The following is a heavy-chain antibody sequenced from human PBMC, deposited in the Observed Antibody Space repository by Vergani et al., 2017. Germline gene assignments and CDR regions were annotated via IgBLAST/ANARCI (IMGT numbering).Heavy chain of an antibody. CDR1: GGSISSGSYY. V-gene: IGHV4-61*02. CDR3: ARHNTPDFWRFDAFDL. CDR2: IYTSGST. D-gene: IGHD3-3*01. J-gene: IGHJ3*01. Sequence: QVQLQESGPGLVKPSQTLSLTCTVSGGSISSGSYYWSWIRQPAGKGLEWIGRIYTSGSTNYNPSLKSRVTISVDTSKNQFSLKLSSVTAADTAVYYCARHNTPDFWRFDAFDLWGQGTMVTVSS.